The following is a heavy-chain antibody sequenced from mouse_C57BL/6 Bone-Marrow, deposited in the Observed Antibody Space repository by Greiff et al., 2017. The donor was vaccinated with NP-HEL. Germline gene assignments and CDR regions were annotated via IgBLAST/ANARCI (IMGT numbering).Heavy chain of an antibody. CDR1: GFNIKNTY. D-gene: IGHD1-1*01. J-gene: IGHJ1*03. Sequence: EVQRVESVAELVRPGASVKLSCTASGFNIKNTYMHWVKQRPEQGLEWIGRIDPANGNTKYAPKFQGKATITADTSSNTAYLQLSSLTSEDTAIYYCASYYYGSSPSYWYFDVWGTGTTVTVSS. CDR3: ASYYYGSSPSYWYFDV. CDR2: IDPANGNT. V-gene: IGHV14-3*01.